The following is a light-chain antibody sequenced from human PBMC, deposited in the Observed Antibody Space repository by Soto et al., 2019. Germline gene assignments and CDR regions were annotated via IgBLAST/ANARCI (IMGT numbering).Light chain of an antibody. Sequence: QLVLTQSPSASASPGASVKLTCTLSSGHTNYAIAWHQQQPEKGPRFLMKINSDGSHSKGDGVPDRFSGSSSGAERYFTIPSLEYEDEAGYYCQTWGTGIVTFGGGTKLTVL. CDR3: QTWGTGIVT. CDR2: INSDGSH. V-gene: IGLV4-69*01. CDR1: SGHTNYA. J-gene: IGLJ2*01.